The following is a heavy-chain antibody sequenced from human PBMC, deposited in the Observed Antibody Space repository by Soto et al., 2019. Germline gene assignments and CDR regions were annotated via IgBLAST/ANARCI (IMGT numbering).Heavy chain of an antibody. CDR1: GFTFSSYS. Sequence: GGSLRLSCAASGFTFSSYSMNWVRQAPGKGLEWVANLNQDGNEKFYVDSVKGRFTISRDNAKNSLSLQMNSLRAEDTAVYYCAGGSYWGQGTLVTVSS. J-gene: IGHJ4*02. V-gene: IGHV3-7*01. CDR3: AGGSY. CDR2: LNQDGNEK.